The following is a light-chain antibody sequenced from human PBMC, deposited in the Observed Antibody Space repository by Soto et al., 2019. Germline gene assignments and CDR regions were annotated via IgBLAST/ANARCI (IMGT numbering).Light chain of an antibody. Sequence: EIVMTQSPATLSLSPGERATLSCRASQSIGIYLAWYRQKPGQAPRLLIYDASTRATGIPARFSGSGSGTEFTLAISSLQSEDFAVYYCQQYNNWPPGTFGQGTKVDIK. CDR3: QQYNNWPPGT. V-gene: IGKV3-15*01. J-gene: IGKJ1*01. CDR1: QSIGIY. CDR2: DAS.